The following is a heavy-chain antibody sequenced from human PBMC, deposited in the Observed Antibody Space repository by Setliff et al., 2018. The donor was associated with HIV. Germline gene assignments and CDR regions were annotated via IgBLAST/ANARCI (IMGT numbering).Heavy chain of an antibody. D-gene: IGHD4-4*01. CDR2: ISSSSTYT. CDR3: ARDDSNYRQHGMDV. V-gene: IGHV3-21*05. CDR1: GFTFSGYS. Sequence: GGSLRLSCAASGFTFSGYSMNWVRQAPGKGLEWVSYISSSSTYTFYADSVKGRFTISSDNAKNSLYLQRNSLRAEDTAVYYCARDDSNYRQHGMDVWGQGTTVTVSS. J-gene: IGHJ6*02.